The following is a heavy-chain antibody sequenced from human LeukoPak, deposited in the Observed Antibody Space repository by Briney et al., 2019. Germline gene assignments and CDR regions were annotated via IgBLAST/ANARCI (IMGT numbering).Heavy chain of an antibody. CDR2: IYYSGST. CDR3: ARDYDYGDAYGMDV. CDR1: VGSMTRYY. D-gene: IGHD4-17*01. V-gene: IGHV4-59*01. J-gene: IGHJ6*02. Sequence: SETLSLTCSVSVGSMTRYYGSGMRQPPGKGGEGVGYIYYSGSTNYNPSLKGRVTISVDTSKNQFSLKLSSVTAADTAVYYCARDYDYGDAYGMDVWGQGTTVTVSS.